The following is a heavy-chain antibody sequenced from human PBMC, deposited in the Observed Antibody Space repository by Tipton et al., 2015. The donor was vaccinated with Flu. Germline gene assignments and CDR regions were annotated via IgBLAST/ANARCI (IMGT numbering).Heavy chain of an antibody. J-gene: IGHJ4*02. CDR1: GFIFSTYG. CDR3: AKVIPELVAGLDY. Sequence: GSLRLSCAASGFIFSTYGMHWVRQAPGKGLEWVSGISGGGAITYFADSVKGRFTISRDNSKNTLVLQMNSLRAEDTAVYYCAKVIPELVAGLDYWGQGTLVTVSS. V-gene: IGHV3-23*01. CDR2: ISGGGAIT. D-gene: IGHD6-19*01.